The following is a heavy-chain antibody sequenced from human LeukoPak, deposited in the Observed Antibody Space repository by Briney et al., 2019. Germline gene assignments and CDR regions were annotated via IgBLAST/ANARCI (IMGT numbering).Heavy chain of an antibody. J-gene: IGHJ4*02. CDR1: GFTFSSYA. CDR2: ISYDESNK. CDR3: ARGQGEFCTSASCLSRFDF. V-gene: IGHV3-30-3*01. D-gene: IGHD2/OR15-2a*01. Sequence: PGGSLRLSCAASGFTFSSYAMHWVRQAPGKGLEWVAVISYDESNKYYADSVKGRFTISRDNGKNSLFLQMNSLRAEDTAVYYCARGQGEFCTSASCLSRFDFWGQGTLVTVSS.